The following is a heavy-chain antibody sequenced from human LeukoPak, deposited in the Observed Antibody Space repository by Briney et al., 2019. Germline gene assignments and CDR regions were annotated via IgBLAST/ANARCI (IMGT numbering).Heavy chain of an antibody. CDR3: AKDLRSYSNFYYFDY. J-gene: IGHJ4*02. Sequence: PGRSLRLSCAASGFTFSSYGMHWVRQAPGKGLEWVAAIWYDGSNKYYADSVKGRFTISRDNSKNTLYLQMNSLRAEDTAVYYCAKDLRSYSNFYYFDYWGQGTLVTVSS. V-gene: IGHV3-33*06. D-gene: IGHD4-11*01. CDR2: IWYDGSNK. CDR1: GFTFSSYG.